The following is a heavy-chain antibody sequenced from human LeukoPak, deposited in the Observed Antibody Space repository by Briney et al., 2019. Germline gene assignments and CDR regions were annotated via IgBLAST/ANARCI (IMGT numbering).Heavy chain of an antibody. CDR1: GFTFSSYS. CDR2: ISSSSSYI. Sequence: GGSLRLSCAASGFTFSSYSINWVRQAPGKGLEWVSSISSSSSYIYYAGSVKGRFTISRDNAKNSLYLQMNSLRAEDTAVYYCARSSGYYSYYFDYWGQGTLVTVSS. V-gene: IGHV3-21*01. CDR3: ARSSGYYSYYFDY. D-gene: IGHD3-22*01. J-gene: IGHJ4*02.